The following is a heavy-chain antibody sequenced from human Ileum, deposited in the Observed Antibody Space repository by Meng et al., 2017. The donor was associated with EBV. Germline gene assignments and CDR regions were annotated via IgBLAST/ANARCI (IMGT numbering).Heavy chain of an antibody. V-gene: IGHV4-61*01. CDR1: GGSVSIDSYH. Sequence: QGQLQSSGPGLVKPSGPLPLTCSVSGGSVSIDSYHWSWIRQSPGRGLEWIGHTYGSDINYSPSFQSRVTISIDTAKNQLFLKLTSVTAADTAMYYCAYYRVGRGGVGSWGQGTLVTVSS. J-gene: IGHJ4*02. D-gene: IGHD3-16*01. CDR2: TYGSDI. CDR3: AYYRVGRGGVGS.